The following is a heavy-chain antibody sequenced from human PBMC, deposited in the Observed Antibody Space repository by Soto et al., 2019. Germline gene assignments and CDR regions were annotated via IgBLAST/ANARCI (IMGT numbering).Heavy chain of an antibody. J-gene: IGHJ4*02. CDR2: IIPIFGTA. CDR1: GATFWSSG. Sequence: SATVECTSSGATFWSSGITAGRQAPGQGLEWMGGIIPIFGTANYAQKFQGRVTITADESTSTAYMELSSLRSEDTAVYYCARAPDYGDYAGGYFDYWGQGTLITVSS. V-gene: IGHV1-69*13. D-gene: IGHD4-17*01. CDR3: ARAPDYGDYAGGYFDY.